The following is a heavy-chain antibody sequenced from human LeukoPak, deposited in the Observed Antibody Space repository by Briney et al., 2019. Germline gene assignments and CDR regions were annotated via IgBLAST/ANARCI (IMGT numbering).Heavy chain of an antibody. D-gene: IGHD3-9*01. CDR2: MNPNSGNT. V-gene: IGHV1-8*03. Sequence: ASVKVSCKASGYTFTSYDINWVRQATGQGLEWMGWMNPNSGNTGYAQKFQGRVTITRNTSISTAYMELSSLRSEDTAVYYWAMGVYDILTGYYKDAFDIWGQGTMVTVSS. CDR3: AMGVYDILTGYYKDAFDI. CDR1: GYTFTSYD. J-gene: IGHJ3*02.